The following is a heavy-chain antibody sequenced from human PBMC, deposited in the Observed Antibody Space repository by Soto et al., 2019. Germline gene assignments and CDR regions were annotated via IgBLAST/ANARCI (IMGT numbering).Heavy chain of an antibody. CDR1: GFTFSSYG. D-gene: IGHD3-22*01. CDR3: AREGDYYDSSGYSPISSFDY. J-gene: IGHJ4*02. V-gene: IGHV3-33*01. Sequence: GGSLRLSCAASGFTFSSYGMHWVRQAPGKGLEWVAVIWYDGSNKYYADSVKGRFTISRDNSKNTLYLQMNSLRAEDTAVYYCAREGDYYDSSGYSPISSFDYWGQGTLVTVSS. CDR2: IWYDGSNK.